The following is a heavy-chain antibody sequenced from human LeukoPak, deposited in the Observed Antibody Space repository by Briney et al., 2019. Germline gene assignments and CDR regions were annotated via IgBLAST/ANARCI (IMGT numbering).Heavy chain of an antibody. D-gene: IGHD5-12*01. CDR2: IYSGGST. CDR1: AFTPSSDY. J-gene: IGHJ5*02. V-gene: IGHV3-66*01. CDR3: VRGGCSGYDYGLNWFDP. Sequence: GRSLRPSCAVSAFTPSSDYMSWVSQAAGNGMEWVSVIYSGGSTYYADSVKGRCTISRDNSKNTLYIQMSSLRAEDTPVYYCVRGGCSGYDYGLNWFDPWGQGDLVTVSS.